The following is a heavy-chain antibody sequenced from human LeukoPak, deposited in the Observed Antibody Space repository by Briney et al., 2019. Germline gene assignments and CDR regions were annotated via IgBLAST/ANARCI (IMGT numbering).Heavy chain of an antibody. J-gene: IGHJ4*02. D-gene: IGHD2-15*01. V-gene: IGHV1-3*01. Sequence: GASVKVSCKASGYTFTSYAMHLVRQAPGQRLEWMGWINAGNGNTKYSQRFQGRVTITRDTSASTAYMELSSLRSEDTAVYYCARGPYCSGGSCYHFDYWGQGTLVTVSS. CDR3: ARGPYCSGGSCYHFDY. CDR1: GYTFTSYA. CDR2: INAGNGNT.